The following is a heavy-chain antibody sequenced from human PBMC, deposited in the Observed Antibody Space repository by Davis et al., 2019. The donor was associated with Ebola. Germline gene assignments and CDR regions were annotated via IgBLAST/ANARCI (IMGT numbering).Heavy chain of an antibody. CDR3: ARGPSMIVVVITPGYGMDV. V-gene: IGHV3-48*04. J-gene: IGHJ6*02. CDR2: ISSSSSTI. CDR1: GFTFSSYS. D-gene: IGHD3-22*01. Sequence: GESLKISCAASGFTFSSYSMNWVRQAPGKGLEWVAYISSSSSTIYYADSVKGRFTISRDNAKNSLYLQMNSLRAEDTAVYYCARGPSMIVVVITPGYGMDVWGQGTTVTVSS.